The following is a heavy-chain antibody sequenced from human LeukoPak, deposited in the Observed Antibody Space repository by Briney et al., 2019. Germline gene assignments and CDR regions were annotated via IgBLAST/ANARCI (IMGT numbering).Heavy chain of an antibody. CDR1: GFTFNTYW. CDR2: VNREGTNT. CDR3: ARDSDWILFDY. V-gene: IGHV3-74*03. Sequence: GGSLRLSCAASGFTFNTYWMHWVRQAPGKGLVWVARVNREGTNTAYADSVKGRFIISRDNSKNTLYLQMNNLRAEDTAVYYCARDSDWILFDYWGQGTPVTVSS. J-gene: IGHJ4*02. D-gene: IGHD2-2*03.